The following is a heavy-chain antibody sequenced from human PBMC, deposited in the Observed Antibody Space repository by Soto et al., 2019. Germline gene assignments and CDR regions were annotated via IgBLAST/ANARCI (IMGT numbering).Heavy chain of an antibody. CDR2: IYPGDSDT. D-gene: IGHD3-3*01. CDR3: ARLSPSISITIFGVVTPKENWFDP. Sequence: GESLKISCKGSGYSFTSYWIGWVRQMPGKGLEWMGIIYPGDSDTRYSPSFQGQVTISADKSISTAYLQWSSLKASDTAMYYCARLSPSISITIFGVVTPKENWFDPWGQGTLVTVSS. J-gene: IGHJ5*02. V-gene: IGHV5-51*01. CDR1: GYSFTSYW.